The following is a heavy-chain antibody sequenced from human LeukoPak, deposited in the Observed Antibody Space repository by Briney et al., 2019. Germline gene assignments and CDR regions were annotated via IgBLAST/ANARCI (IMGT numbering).Heavy chain of an antibody. J-gene: IGHJ4*02. V-gene: IGHV4-59*01. D-gene: IGHD5-18*01. CDR3: ARGYSYGWTSFDY. Sequence: SETLSLTCTVSGGSISSSYWSWIRQPPGKGLERIGYISHSGSTNCNPSLKSRVTISVDPSKNQFSLKLSSVTAADTAVYYCARGYSYGWTSFDYWGQGPLVTVSS. CDR1: GGSISSSY. CDR2: ISHSGST.